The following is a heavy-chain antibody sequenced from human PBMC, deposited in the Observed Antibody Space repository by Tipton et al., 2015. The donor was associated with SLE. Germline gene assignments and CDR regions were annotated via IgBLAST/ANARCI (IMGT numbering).Heavy chain of an antibody. J-gene: IGHJ6*02. CDR2: INWNGGST. CDR3: ARDLYPYGMEV. CDR1: GFTFDDYA. V-gene: IGHV3-20*04. Sequence: SLRLSCAASGFTFDDYAMHWVRQAPGKGLEWVSGINWNGGSTGYGDSVKGRFTISRDNAEKSLYLQMNGLRAEDTALYYCARDLYPYGMEVWGQGTTVTVSS. D-gene: IGHD3-10*01.